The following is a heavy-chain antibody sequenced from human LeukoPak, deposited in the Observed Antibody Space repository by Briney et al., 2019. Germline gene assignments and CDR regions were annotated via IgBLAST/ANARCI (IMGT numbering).Heavy chain of an antibody. CDR1: GFTFSSYA. CDR3: ANGPGHRYCSGGSCYREGFDY. J-gene: IGHJ4*02. D-gene: IGHD2-15*01. V-gene: IGHV3-30*04. Sequence: GGSLRLSCAASGFTFSSYAMHWVRQAPGKGLEWVAVISYDGSNKYYADSVKGRFTISRDNSKNTLYLQMNSLRAEDTAVYYCANGPGHRYCSGGSCYREGFDYWGQGTLVTVSS. CDR2: ISYDGSNK.